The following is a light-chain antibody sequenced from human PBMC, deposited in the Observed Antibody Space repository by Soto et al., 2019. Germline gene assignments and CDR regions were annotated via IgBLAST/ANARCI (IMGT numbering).Light chain of an antibody. CDR2: GAS. J-gene: IGKJ4*02. Sequence: EMVLTQSPATLSLCPGERATLSGRASESVSNIYLAWYQQHPGQAPGLLIYGASKRATGIPDRLGGSGCGTDFTLTISRLACEDSAVYYCQQYGSPDTFGSGTKVDI. CDR3: QQYGSPDT. V-gene: IGKV3-20*01. CDR1: ESVSNIY.